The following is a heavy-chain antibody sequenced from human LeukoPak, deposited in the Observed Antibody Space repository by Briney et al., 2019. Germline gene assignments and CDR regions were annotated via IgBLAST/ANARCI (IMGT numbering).Heavy chain of an antibody. CDR3: ARGVWDQQGDYYYGMDV. V-gene: IGHV3-21*04. CDR1: GFSFDDYC. Sequence: GGSLRLSCAASGFSFDDYCLTWVRQAPGKGLEWVASINRSSIYIYYADSVKGRFTISRDNAKNSLYLQMNTLRAEDTAVYSCARGVWDQQGDYYYGMDVWGEGTTVTVSS. CDR2: INRSSIYI. J-gene: IGHJ6*04. D-gene: IGHD3-16*01.